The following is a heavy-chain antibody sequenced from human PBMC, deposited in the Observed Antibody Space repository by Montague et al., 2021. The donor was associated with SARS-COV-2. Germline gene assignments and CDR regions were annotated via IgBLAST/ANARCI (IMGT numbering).Heavy chain of an antibody. J-gene: IGHJ2*01. CDR3: AGDFDL. CDR2: IYNSGST. V-gene: IGHV4-59*11. Sequence: SETLSLTCTVSGGSISSHYWSWIRQPPGKGLEWIGYIYNSGSTNYNPSLKSRVTISVDTSKNQFSLKLRSVTAADTAVYYCAGDFDLWGHGTLVTVSS. CDR1: GGSISSHY.